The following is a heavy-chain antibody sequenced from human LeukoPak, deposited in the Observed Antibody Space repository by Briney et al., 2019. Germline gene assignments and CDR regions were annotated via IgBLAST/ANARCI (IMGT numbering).Heavy chain of an antibody. J-gene: IGHJ4*02. V-gene: IGHV4-30-4*08. D-gene: IGHD2-2*01. CDR2: LYYSGRT. CDR3: ARGVVVVPAIGHPDY. Sequence: SETVSLTCTVSGGPISSGDYYWSWIRQPPGKGLEWIGYLYYSGRTYYTPPLKSRVTISVDTSKNQFSLKLSSVTAADTAVYYCARGVVVVPAIGHPDYWGQGTLVTVSS. CDR1: GGPISSGDYY.